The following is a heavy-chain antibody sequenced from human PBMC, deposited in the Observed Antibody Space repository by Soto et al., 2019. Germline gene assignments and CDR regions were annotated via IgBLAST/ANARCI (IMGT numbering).Heavy chain of an antibody. CDR3: ARGMCSSTSCYPDY. D-gene: IGHD2-2*01. J-gene: IGHJ4*02. V-gene: IGHV3-9*01. CDR2: ISWNSGSI. CDR1: GFTFDDYA. Sequence: VQLVESGGGLVQPGRSLRLSCAASGFTFDDYAMHWGRQAPGKRLEWVSGISWNSGSIGYADSVKGRFTISRDNATNSLYLQMNSLRAEDTALYYFARGMCSSTSCYPDYCGQGTLITVSS.